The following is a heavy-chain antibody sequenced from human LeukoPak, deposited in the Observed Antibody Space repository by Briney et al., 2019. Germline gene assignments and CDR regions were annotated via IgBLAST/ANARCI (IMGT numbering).Heavy chain of an antibody. Sequence: GGSLRLSCAASGFTFSSYAMHWVRQAPGKGLEWVAVKSYDGSNKYYADSVKGRFTISRDNSKNTLYLQMNSLRAEDTAVYYCVRDRSGLMDVWGKGTTVTVSS. CDR3: VRDRSGLMDV. J-gene: IGHJ6*04. CDR2: KSYDGSNK. V-gene: IGHV3-30*04. CDR1: GFTFSSYA.